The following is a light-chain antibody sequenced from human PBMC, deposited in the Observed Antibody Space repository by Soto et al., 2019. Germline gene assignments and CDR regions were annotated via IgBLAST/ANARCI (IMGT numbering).Light chain of an antibody. J-gene: IGLJ2*01. Sequence: QSALTQPASVSGSPGQSITISCTGTSRDVGGYNYVSWYQQHPGKAPKLMIYEVNNRPSGISNRFSGSKSGNTASLTISGLQAEDEADYYCSSYSSTSTHVVFGGGTKLTVL. V-gene: IGLV2-14*01. CDR2: EVN. CDR3: SSYSSTSTHVV. CDR1: SRDVGGYNY.